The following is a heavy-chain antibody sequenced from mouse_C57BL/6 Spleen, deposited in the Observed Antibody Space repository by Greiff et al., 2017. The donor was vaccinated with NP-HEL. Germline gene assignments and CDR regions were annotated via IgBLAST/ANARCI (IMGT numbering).Heavy chain of an antibody. J-gene: IGHJ3*01. CDR2: IYPGSGST. D-gene: IGHD3-2*02. CDR1: GYTFTSYW. CDR3: AREAQATSWFAD. Sequence: QVQPKQPGAELVKPGASVKMSCKASGYTFTSYWITWVKQRPGQGLEWIGDIYPGSGSTNYNEKFKSKATLTVDTSSSTAYMQRSSLTSEDSAVYYCAREAQATSWFADWGQGTLVTVSA. V-gene: IGHV1-55*01.